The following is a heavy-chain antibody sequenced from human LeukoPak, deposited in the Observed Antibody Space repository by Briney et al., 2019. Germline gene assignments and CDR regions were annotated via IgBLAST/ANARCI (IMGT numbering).Heavy chain of an antibody. CDR1: GGSISSSSYY. CDR3: ARDQANYCSGGSCYSANGFDI. D-gene: IGHD2-15*01. V-gene: IGHV4-39*07. J-gene: IGHJ3*02. Sequence: SETLSLTCTVSGGSISSSSYYWGWIRQPPGKGLEWIGTIYYSGSTYYNPSLKSRVTISVDTSKNQFSLKLSSVTAADRAVYYCARDQANYCSGGSCYSANGFDIWGQGTMVTVSS. CDR2: IYYSGST.